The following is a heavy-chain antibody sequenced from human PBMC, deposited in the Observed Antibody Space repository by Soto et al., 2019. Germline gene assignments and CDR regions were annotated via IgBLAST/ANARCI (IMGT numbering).Heavy chain of an antibody. J-gene: IGHJ4*02. Sequence: NYAVSVKGRFTISRDNAKNSLYLQMNSLRAEDTAVYYCARGHHRYSGYDDVDYWGKGTLVTVSS. D-gene: IGHD5-12*01. CDR3: ARGHHRYSGYDDVDY. V-gene: IGHV3-11*05.